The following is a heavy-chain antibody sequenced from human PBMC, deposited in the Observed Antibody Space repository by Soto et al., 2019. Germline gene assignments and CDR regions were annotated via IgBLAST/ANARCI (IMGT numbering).Heavy chain of an antibody. CDR1: GFTLGSHS. CDR3: ATLFDL. CDR2: IDTDGGGT. J-gene: IGHJ5*02. V-gene: IGHV3-74*01. Sequence: DVQLVESGGGLVQPGGSLRVSCAASGFTLGSHSIHWVRQAPGKGLEWVSRIDTDGGGTSYADSVKGRFTISTDNAKNTVYLQMNGLRAEDTAVYYCATLFDLWGQGILVTVSS.